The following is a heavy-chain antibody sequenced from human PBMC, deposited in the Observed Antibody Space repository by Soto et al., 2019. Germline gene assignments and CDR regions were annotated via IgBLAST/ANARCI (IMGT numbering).Heavy chain of an antibody. CDR2: ITGSGDST. D-gene: IGHD1-1*01. CDR3: AKELRHAYNLPYFAH. CDR1: GFTFKSYA. J-gene: IGHJ4*02. Sequence: GSLRLSCAASGFTFKSYAVSWVLQAPGKGLEWVSVITGSGDSTYYADSVKSRFTISRDNSKNTLYLQMNSLRAEDTAVYYCAKELRHAYNLPYFAHGGQEPLVTVSS. V-gene: IGHV3-23*01.